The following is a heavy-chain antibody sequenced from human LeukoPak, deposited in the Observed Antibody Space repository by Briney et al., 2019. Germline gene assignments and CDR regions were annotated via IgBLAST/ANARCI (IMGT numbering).Heavy chain of an antibody. CDR3: AAGIAATAPFDY. J-gene: IGHJ4*02. CDR1: GFTFDDYG. CDR2: INWNGGST. V-gene: IGHV3-20*04. D-gene: IGHD6-13*01. Sequence: GGSLRLSCAASGFTFDDYGMSWVRQAPGKGLERVSGINWNGGSTGYADSVKGRFTISRDNAKNSLYLQMNSLRAEDTAVYYCAAGIAATAPFDYWGQGTLVTVSS.